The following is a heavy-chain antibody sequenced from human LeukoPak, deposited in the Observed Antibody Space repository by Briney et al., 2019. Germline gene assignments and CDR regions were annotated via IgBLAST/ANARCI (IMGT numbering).Heavy chain of an antibody. CDR1: GYTFTGYY. V-gene: IGHV1-18*04. Sequence: ASVKVSCKASGYTFTGYYMHWVRQAPGQGLEWMGWISAYNGNTNYAQKLQGRVTMTTDTSTSTAYMELRSLRSDDTAVYYCARVVDIVVVPAARVYMDVWGKGTTVTVSS. CDR3: ARVVDIVVVPAARVYMDV. CDR2: ISAYNGNT. D-gene: IGHD2-2*01. J-gene: IGHJ6*03.